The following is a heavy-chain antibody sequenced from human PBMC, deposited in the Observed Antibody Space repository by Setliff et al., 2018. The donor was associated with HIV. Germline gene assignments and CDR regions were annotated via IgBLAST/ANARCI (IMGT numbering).Heavy chain of an antibody. CDR3: AKRATATAPFDY. J-gene: IGHJ4*02. Sequence: GGSLRLSCAASGFSFSGYGLHWVRQAPGKGLEWVAFIPYDGSYKYYADSVKGRFTISRDNSRTTMYLQMNSLRAEDTAVYYCAKRATATAPFDYWGQGTLVTVSS. D-gene: IGHD2-15*01. CDR1: GFSFSGYG. V-gene: IGHV3-30*02. CDR2: IPYDGSYK.